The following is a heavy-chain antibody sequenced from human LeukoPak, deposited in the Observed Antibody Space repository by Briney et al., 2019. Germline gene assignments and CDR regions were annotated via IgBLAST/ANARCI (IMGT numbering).Heavy chain of an antibody. V-gene: IGHV4-39*01. Sequence: SETPSLTCTVSGGSISSSDYYWGWIRQPPGKGLEWIGSIYYGGSTYYNPPLKSRVTISVDTSMNQFSLKLSFVTTADTAVYYCARALGYCSGGSCTRGYNWFDPWGQGTLVTVPS. J-gene: IGHJ5*02. D-gene: IGHD2-15*01. CDR1: GGSISSSDYY. CDR2: IYYGGST. CDR3: ARALGYCSGGSCTRGYNWFDP.